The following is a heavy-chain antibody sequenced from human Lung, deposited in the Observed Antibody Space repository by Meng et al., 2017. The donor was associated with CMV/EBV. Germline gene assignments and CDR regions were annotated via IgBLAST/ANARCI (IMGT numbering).Heavy chain of an antibody. D-gene: IGHD2-15*01. Sequence: GESLKISCAASGVTFSRYGMHWVRQAPGKGLEWVAVISNDGTDTHEGDSVRGRFTVSRDNSKNMLYLQMNSVRGEDTAVYYCARDGPCSGDKCYSGQPDYWXRGTLVXVSS. V-gene: IGHV3-30*03. CDR1: GVTFSRYG. J-gene: IGHJ4*02. CDR2: ISNDGTDT. CDR3: ARDGPCSGDKCYSGQPDY.